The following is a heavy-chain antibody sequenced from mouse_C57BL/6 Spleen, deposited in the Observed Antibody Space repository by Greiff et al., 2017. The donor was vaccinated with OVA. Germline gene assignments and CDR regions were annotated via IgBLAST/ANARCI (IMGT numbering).Heavy chain of an antibody. Sequence: QVQLKESGPELVKPGASVKISCKASGYAFSSSWMNWVKQRPGKGLEWIGRIYPGDGDTNYNGKFKGKATLTADKSSSTAYMQLSSLTSEDSAVYFGAREGWLGQRYFDYWGQGTTLTVSS. D-gene: IGHD2-3*01. CDR3: AREGWLGQRYFDY. V-gene: IGHV1-82*01. J-gene: IGHJ2*01. CDR2: IYPGDGDT. CDR1: GYAFSSSW.